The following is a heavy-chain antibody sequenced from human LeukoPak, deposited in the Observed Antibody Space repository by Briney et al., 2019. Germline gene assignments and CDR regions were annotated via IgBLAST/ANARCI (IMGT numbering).Heavy chain of an antibody. CDR2: ISSSSSYT. V-gene: IGHV3-11*06. CDR3: ARTSGESTAALRAPFDY. D-gene: IGHD6-6*01. J-gene: IGHJ4*02. CDR1: GFTFSDYY. Sequence: GGSLRLSCAASGFTFSDYYMSWIRQAPGKGLEWVSYISSSSSYTNYADSVKGRFTISRDNAKNSLYLQMDSLRAEDAAVYYCARTSGESTAALRAPFDYWGQGTLATVSS.